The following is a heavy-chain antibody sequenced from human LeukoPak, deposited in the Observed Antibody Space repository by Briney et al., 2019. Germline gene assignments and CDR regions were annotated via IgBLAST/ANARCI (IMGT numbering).Heavy chain of an antibody. J-gene: IGHJ4*02. CDR2: ITHSGDT. CDR1: GESFSGYF. CDR3: ARRPRNTGSDDGPSGLDY. D-gene: IGHD1-26*01. V-gene: IGHV4-34*01. Sequence: SETLSLTCAVYGESFSGYFWSWIRQPPGKGLEWIGEITHSGDTNCSPSLKSRVTISVDTSKNQFSLKLSSVTAADTGVYYCARRPRNTGSDDGPSGLDYWGQGTLVTVSS.